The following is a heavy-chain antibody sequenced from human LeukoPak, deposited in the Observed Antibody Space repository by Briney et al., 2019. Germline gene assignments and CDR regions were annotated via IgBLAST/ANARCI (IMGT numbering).Heavy chain of an antibody. CDR1: GGSISSSSYY. CDR2: IYYSGST. J-gene: IGHJ4*02. D-gene: IGHD5-24*01. Sequence: PSETLSLTCTVSGGSISSSSYYWGWIRQPPGKGLEWIGRIYYSGSTYYNPSLKRRVPISVDTSKNQSSLKLSSVTAADTAVYCCARHETGWLQLHYWGQGSLVTVSS. CDR3: ARHETGWLQLHY. V-gene: IGHV4-39*01.